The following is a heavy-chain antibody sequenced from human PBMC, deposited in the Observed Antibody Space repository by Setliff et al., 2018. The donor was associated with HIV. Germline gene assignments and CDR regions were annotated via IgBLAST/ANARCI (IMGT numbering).Heavy chain of an antibody. CDR1: GGSISSGGYS. CDR2: IYHSGST. Sequence: SETLSLTCAVSGGSISSGGYSWSWIRQPPGKGLEWIGYIYHSGSTYYNPSLKSRVIISLDTSKNHLSLKLRSVTAADTAVYYCARDNYYNFWSGYWGMDVWGQGTTVTVS. CDR3: ARDNYYNFWSGYWGMDV. J-gene: IGHJ6*02. D-gene: IGHD3-3*01. V-gene: IGHV4-30-2*01.